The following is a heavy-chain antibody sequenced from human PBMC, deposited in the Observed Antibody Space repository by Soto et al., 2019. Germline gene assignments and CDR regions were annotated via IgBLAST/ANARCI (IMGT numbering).Heavy chain of an antibody. J-gene: IGHJ6*02. CDR3: ARDPARVDTAMVENYYYGMDV. CDR2: ISAYNGNK. CDR1: GYTFTSYG. D-gene: IGHD5-18*01. V-gene: IGHV1-18*04. Sequence: ASVKVSCKSCGYTFTSYGISWVRQAPGQGLEWMGWISAYNGNKNYAQKLQGRVTMTTDTSTSTAYMALRSLSSDDTAVYYCARDPARVDTAMVENYYYGMDVWGQGTTVTVSS.